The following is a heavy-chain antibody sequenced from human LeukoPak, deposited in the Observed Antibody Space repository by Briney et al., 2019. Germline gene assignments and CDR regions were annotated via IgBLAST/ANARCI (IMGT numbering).Heavy chain of an antibody. CDR1: GYTFTSYG. V-gene: IGHV1-18*01. CDR3: VRPAGSYWYFDL. Sequence: ASVKVSCKASGYTFTSYGISWVRQAPGQGLEWMGWISAYNGNTNYAQKLQGRVTMTTDTSTSTAYMELTRLTSDDTAVYYCVRPAGSYWYFDLWGRGTLVTPSS. D-gene: IGHD6-19*01. CDR2: ISAYNGNT. J-gene: IGHJ2*01.